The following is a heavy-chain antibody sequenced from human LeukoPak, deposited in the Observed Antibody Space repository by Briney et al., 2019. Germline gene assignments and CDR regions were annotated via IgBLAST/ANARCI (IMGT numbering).Heavy chain of an antibody. CDR2: INPNSGGT. V-gene: IGHV1-2*02. CDR3: AREERIAARPFDY. CDR1: GYTFTGYY. J-gene: IGHJ4*02. D-gene: IGHD6-6*01. Sequence: ASVKVSCKASGYTFTGYYMHWVRRAPGQGLEWMGWINPNSGGTNYAQKFQGRVTMTRDTSISTAYMELSRLRSDDTAVYYCAREERIAARPFDYWGQGTLVTVSS.